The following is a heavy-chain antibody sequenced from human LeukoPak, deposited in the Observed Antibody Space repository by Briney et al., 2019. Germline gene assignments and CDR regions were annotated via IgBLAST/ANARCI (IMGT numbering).Heavy chain of an antibody. Sequence: ASVKVSCKASGGTFSSYAISWVRQAPGQGLEWMGGIIPIFGTANYAQKFQGGVTITADEPTSTAYMELSSLRSEDTAVYYCARGDTRGYSYGSPTAYDYWGQGTLVTVSS. CDR2: IIPIFGTA. D-gene: IGHD5-18*01. CDR1: GGTFSSYA. V-gene: IGHV1-69*13. CDR3: ARGDTRGYSYGSPTAYDY. J-gene: IGHJ4*02.